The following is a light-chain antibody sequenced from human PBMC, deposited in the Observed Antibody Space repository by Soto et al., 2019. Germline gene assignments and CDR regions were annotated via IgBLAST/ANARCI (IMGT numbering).Light chain of an antibody. CDR1: SSDIGDYKY. J-gene: IGLJ2*01. Sequence: QSALTQPASVSGSPGQSITISCTGSSSDIGDYKYVSWYKHHPGKAPKLMIYDVSNRPSGVSNRFSGSKSGNTASLTISGIQAEDEADYYCSSYTSTNFVIFGGGTKLPVL. CDR2: DVS. CDR3: SSYTSTNFVI. V-gene: IGLV2-14*03.